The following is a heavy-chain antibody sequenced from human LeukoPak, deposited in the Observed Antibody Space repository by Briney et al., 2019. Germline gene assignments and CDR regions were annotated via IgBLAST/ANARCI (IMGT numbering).Heavy chain of an antibody. CDR3: ARDFLRTAMATFDY. D-gene: IGHD5-18*01. V-gene: IGHV3-21*01. CDR2: ISSSSSYI. J-gene: IGHJ4*02. CDR1: GFTFSSYA. Sequence: PGGSLRLSCAASGFTFSSYAMHWVRQAPGKGLEWVSSISSSSSYIHYADSVKGRFTISRDNAKNSLYLQMNSLRAEDTAVYYCARDFLRTAMATFDYWGQGTLVTVSS.